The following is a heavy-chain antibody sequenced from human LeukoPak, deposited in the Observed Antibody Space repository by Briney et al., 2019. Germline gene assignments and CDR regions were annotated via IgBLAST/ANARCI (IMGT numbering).Heavy chain of an antibody. D-gene: IGHD3-22*01. CDR2: ISYDGSKQ. V-gene: IGHV3-30*03. CDR1: GFTFNIYG. J-gene: IGHJ4*02. CDR3: ARGGGSGYYDSSAYCFDY. Sequence: GGSLRLSCAASGFTFNIYGMHWVRQAPGKGLEWVATISYDGSKQYYAGSVKGRFTVSRDNSKNTLYLEMNSLRAEDTAVYYCARGGGSGYYDSSAYCFDYWGQGTLVTVTS.